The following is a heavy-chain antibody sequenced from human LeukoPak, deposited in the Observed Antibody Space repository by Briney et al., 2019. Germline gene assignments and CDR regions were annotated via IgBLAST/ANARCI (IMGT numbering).Heavy chain of an antibody. CDR3: ARERVPAAKSPYYYGMDV. D-gene: IGHD2-2*01. Sequence: PGGSLRLSCAASGFTFSSYAMHWVRQAPGKGLEWVAVISYDGSNKYYADSVKGRFTISRDNSKNTLYPQMNSLRAEDTAVYYCARERVPAAKSPYYYGMDVWGQGITVTVSS. J-gene: IGHJ6*02. CDR2: ISYDGSNK. CDR1: GFTFSSYA. V-gene: IGHV3-30*04.